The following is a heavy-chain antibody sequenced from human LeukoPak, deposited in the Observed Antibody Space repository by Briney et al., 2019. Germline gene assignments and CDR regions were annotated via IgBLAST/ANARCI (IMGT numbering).Heavy chain of an antibody. D-gene: IGHD6-19*01. V-gene: IGHV4-4*07. Sequence: SETLSLTCTVSGGSISSYYWSWIRQPAGKGLEWIGRIYTSGSTNYNPPLKSRVTMSVDTSKNQFSLKLSSVTAADTAVYYCAREYGSGWYFGYNWFDPWGQGTLVTVSS. CDR2: IYTSGST. J-gene: IGHJ5*02. CDR1: GGSISSYY. CDR3: AREYGSGWYFGYNWFDP.